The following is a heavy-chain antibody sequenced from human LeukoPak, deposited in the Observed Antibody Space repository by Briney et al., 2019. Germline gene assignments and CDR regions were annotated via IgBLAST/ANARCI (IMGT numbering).Heavy chain of an antibody. CDR2: INHSGSI. V-gene: IGHV4-34*01. J-gene: IGHJ3*01. CDR3: AKVYSSSSRDGFDV. Sequence: PSETLSLTCAVYGASFSGYYWSWVRQSPGKGLEWIGEINHSGSINYNPSLKSRVTLSVDTSRNQFSLELTSVTAADTAIYYCAKVYSSSSRDGFDVWGQGTLVTVSS. D-gene: IGHD6-6*01. CDR1: GASFSGYY.